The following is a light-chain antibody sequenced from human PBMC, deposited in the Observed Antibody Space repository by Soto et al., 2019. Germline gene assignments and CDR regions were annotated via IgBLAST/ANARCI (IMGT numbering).Light chain of an antibody. CDR3: QQYGSGFT. CDR1: QSVSSSY. J-gene: IGKJ3*01. V-gene: IGKV3-20*01. Sequence: EIVLTQSPGTLSLSPGERATLSCRASQSVSSSYLSWYQQKPGQAPRLLIYGASSRATGIPDRFSGSGSGTDFTLTISRLEPEDFAVYYCQQYGSGFTFGPGTNVDIK. CDR2: GAS.